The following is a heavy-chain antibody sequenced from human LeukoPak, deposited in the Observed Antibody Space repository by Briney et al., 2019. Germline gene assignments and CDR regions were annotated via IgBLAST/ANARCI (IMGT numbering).Heavy chain of an antibody. CDR1: GVSVSSGSYY. CDR2: IYYSGST. Sequence: PSETLSLTCTVSGVSVSSGSYYWSWIRQPPGKGLEWIGYIYYSGSTNYNPSLKSRVTISVGTSKNQFSLKLSSVTAADTAVYYCARGYDFWSGYYNYFDYWGQGTLVTVSS. D-gene: IGHD3-3*01. V-gene: IGHV4-61*01. CDR3: ARGYDFWSGYYNYFDY. J-gene: IGHJ4*02.